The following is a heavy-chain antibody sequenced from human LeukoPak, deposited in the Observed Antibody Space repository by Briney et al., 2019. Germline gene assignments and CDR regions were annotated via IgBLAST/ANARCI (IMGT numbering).Heavy chain of an antibody. D-gene: IGHD2-15*01. V-gene: IGHV4-34*01. CDR1: GGSFSGYY. Sequence: PSETLSLTCAVYGGSFSGYYWSWIRQPPGEGLEWIGEINHSGSTNYNPSLKSRATIPVDTSKNQFSLKLSSVTAADTAVYYCARAYSRAAIFDYWGQGTLVTVSS. CDR3: ARAYSRAAIFDY. J-gene: IGHJ4*02. CDR2: INHSGST.